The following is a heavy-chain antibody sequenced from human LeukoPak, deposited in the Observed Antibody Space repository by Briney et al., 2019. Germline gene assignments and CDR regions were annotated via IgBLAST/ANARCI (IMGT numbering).Heavy chain of an antibody. CDR3: ARDRKEQLVYYFDY. J-gene: IGHJ4*02. CDR2: IYHSGST. CDR1: GGSISSSNW. Sequence: SETLSLTCAVSGGSISSSNWWSWVRQPPGKGLEWIGEIYHSGSTSYNPSLKSRVTISVDKSKNQFSLKLSSVTAADTAVYYCARDRKEQLVYYFDYWGQGTLVTVSS. D-gene: IGHD6-13*01. V-gene: IGHV4-4*02.